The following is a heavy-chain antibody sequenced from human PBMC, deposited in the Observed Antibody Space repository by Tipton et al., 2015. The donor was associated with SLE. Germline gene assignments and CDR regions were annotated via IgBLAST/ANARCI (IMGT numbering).Heavy chain of an antibody. CDR2: IYHSVST. V-gene: IGHV4-38-2*01. CDR3: ARVSDSSAPFDY. D-gene: IGHD6-6*01. CDR1: GFSISSGYY. J-gene: IGHJ4*02. Sequence: TLSLTCAVSGFSISSGYYWGWIRQPPGKGLEGIGSIYHSVSTYYNPSLKSRVTISVDTSKNQFSLKLSSVTAADTTVHYCARVSDSSAPFDYWGQGTLVTVSS.